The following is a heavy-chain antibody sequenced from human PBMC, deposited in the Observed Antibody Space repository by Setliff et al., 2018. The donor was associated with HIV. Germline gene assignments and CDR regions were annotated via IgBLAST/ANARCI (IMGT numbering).Heavy chain of an antibody. Sequence: GGSLRLSCAASGFTFSSYGMHWVRQAPGKGLEWVAVIWYDGSNKYYADSVKGRFTISRDNSKNTLYLQMNSLRAEDTAVYYCAKSGRGSFAGPKDYWGQGTLVTVSS. V-gene: IGHV3-33*06. D-gene: IGHD6-13*01. J-gene: IGHJ4*02. CDR2: IWYDGSNK. CDR3: AKSGRGSFAGPKDY. CDR1: GFTFSSYG.